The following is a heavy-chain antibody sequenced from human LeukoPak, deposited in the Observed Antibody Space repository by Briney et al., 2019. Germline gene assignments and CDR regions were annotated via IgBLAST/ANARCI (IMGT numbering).Heavy chain of an antibody. CDR3: ARDNLWFRELYYFDY. D-gene: IGHD3-10*01. J-gene: IGHJ4*02. CDR1: GFTFSSYS. CDR2: ISSSSSYI. Sequence: GRSLRLSCAASGFTFSSYSTNWVRQPAGNGLEWVSSISSSSSYIYYADSVKGRFTISRDNAKNSLYLQMNSLRAEDTAVCYCARDNLWFRELYYFDYGGRGTLVTVS. V-gene: IGHV3-21*01.